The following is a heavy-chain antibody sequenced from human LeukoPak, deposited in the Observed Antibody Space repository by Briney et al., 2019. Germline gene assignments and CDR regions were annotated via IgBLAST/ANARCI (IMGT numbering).Heavy chain of an antibody. CDR3: ARHGGYNQDV. CDR2: INHSGST. CDR1: GGSFSGYY. D-gene: IGHD5-12*01. V-gene: IGHV4-34*01. J-gene: IGHJ6*02. Sequence: SETLSLTCAVYGGSFSGYYWSWIRQPPGKGLEWIGEINHSGSTNYNPSLKSRVTISRDKSKNQFSLNLSSVTAADTAVHYCARHGGYNQDVWGQGTTVTVSS.